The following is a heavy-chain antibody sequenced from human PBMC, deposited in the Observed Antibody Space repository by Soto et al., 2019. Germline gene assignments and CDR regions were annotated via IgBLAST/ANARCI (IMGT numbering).Heavy chain of an antibody. Sequence: ETLSLTCTVSGGSISSYYWSWIRQPPGKGLEWIGRIYSSGSTKYNPSLQSRVTMSLDTSNNQFSLRLTSVPAADTAAYYCARGQRFSDWFDPWGQGTLVTVPQ. CDR2: IYSSGST. D-gene: IGHD3-3*01. CDR1: GGSISSYY. CDR3: ARGQRFSDWFDP. J-gene: IGHJ5*02. V-gene: IGHV4-4*07.